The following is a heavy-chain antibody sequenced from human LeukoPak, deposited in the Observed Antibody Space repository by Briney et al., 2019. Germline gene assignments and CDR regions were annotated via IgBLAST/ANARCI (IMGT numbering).Heavy chain of an antibody. Sequence: SETLSLTCTVSGYSISSGYYWGWIRQPPGKGLEWIGSIYHSGSTYYNPSLKSRVTISVDTSKNQFSLKLSSVTAADTAVYYCARDSGEGFDYWVQGTLVTVSS. D-gene: IGHD6-25*01. CDR1: GYSISSGYY. V-gene: IGHV4-38-2*02. J-gene: IGHJ4*02. CDR2: IYHSGST. CDR3: ARDSGEGFDY.